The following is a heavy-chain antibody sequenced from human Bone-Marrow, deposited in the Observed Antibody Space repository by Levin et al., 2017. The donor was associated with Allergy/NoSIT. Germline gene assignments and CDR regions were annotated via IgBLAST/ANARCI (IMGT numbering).Heavy chain of an antibody. Sequence: GGSLRLSCAASGFTFSGYGMHWVRQAPGKGLEWVAVIWYDGSNKYYADSVKGRFSISRDNSKNTLYLQMNSLRAEDTAVYYCGRRYGSGSWLVDYWGQGTLVTVSS. J-gene: IGHJ4*02. CDR3: GRRYGSGSWLVDY. CDR1: GFTFSGYG. D-gene: IGHD3-10*01. CDR2: IWYDGSNK. V-gene: IGHV3-33*01.